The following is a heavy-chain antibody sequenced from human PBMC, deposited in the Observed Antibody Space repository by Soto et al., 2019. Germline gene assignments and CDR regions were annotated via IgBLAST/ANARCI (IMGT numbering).Heavy chain of an antibody. CDR2: IWYDGSNK. Sequence: GGSLRLSCAASGFTFSSYGMHWVRQAPGKGLEWVAVIWYDGSNKYYADSVKGRFTISGDNSKNTLYLQMNSLRAEDTAVYYCARGAVRGTYYYYGMDVWGQGTTVTVSS. CDR1: GFTFSSYG. V-gene: IGHV3-33*01. J-gene: IGHJ6*02. CDR3: ARGAVRGTYYYYGMDV. D-gene: IGHD3-10*01.